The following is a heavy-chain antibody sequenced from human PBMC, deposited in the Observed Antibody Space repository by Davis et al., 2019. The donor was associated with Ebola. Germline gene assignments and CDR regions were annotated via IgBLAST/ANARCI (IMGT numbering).Heavy chain of an antibody. V-gene: IGHV3-23*01. CDR2: ISGDAAST. J-gene: IGHJ2*01. D-gene: IGHD6-19*01. Sequence: GESLKISCAASEFTFRRYAMSWVRQAPGKGLEWVSTISGDAASTYYADSVKGRFTVSRDNSKNTLYLQMNGLRGDDTAVYYCAKDFGAGATGFDLWGRGTLVTVSS. CDR1: EFTFRRYA. CDR3: AKDFGAGATGFDL.